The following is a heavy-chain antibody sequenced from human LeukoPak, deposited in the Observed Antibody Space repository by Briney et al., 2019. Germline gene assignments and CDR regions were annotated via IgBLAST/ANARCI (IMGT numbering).Heavy chain of an antibody. CDR1: GFTFSSYA. J-gene: IGHJ4*02. D-gene: IGHD4-17*01. CDR3: AKDISKGPTVTPPLDY. Sequence: PGGSLRLSCAASGFTFSSYAMHWVRRAPGKGLEWVAVIWYDGSNKYYADSVKGRFTISRDNSKNTLYLQMNSLRAEDTAVYYCAKDISKGPTVTPPLDYWGQGTLVTVSS. CDR2: IWYDGSNK. V-gene: IGHV3-33*06.